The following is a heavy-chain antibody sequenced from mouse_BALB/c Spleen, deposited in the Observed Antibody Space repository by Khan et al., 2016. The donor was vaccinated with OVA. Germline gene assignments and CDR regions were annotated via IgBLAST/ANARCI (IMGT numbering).Heavy chain of an antibody. J-gene: IGHJ3*01. D-gene: IGHD2-4*01. CDR2: IWSGGIT. CDR3: ARNYDYDEGLAY. CDR1: GFSLTDYG. V-gene: IGHV2-2*02. Sequence: VQLVESGPGLAQPSESLSITCTVSGFSLTDYGVHWVRQSPGKGLEWLGTIWSGGITDYNAAFISRLSISKDNSESQVFFKMNSLQANDTAIYYCARNYDYDEGLAYWGQGTLVTVSA.